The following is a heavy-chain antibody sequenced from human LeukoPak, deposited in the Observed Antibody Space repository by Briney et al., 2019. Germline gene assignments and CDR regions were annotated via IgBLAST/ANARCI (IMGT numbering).Heavy chain of an antibody. CDR3: ARDLDGSGSSD. CDR1: GYTFTGYY. J-gene: IGHJ4*02. CDR2: INPNSGGT. V-gene: IGHV1-2*02. Sequence: ASVKVSCKVSGYTFTGYYMHWVRQAPGQGLEWMGWINPNSGGTNYAQKFQGRVTMTRDTSISTAYMELIRLRSDDTAVYYCARDLDGSGSSDWGQGTLVTGSS. D-gene: IGHD3-10*01.